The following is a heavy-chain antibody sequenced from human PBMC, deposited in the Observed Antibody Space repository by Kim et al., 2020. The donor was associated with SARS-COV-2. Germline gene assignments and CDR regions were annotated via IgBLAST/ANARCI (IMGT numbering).Heavy chain of an antibody. CDR3: ARAGIAVAGFDY. J-gene: IGHJ4*02. Sequence: GGSLRLSCAASGFTFSSYSMNWVRQAPGKGLEWVSSISSSSSYIYYADSVKGRFTISRDNAKNSLYLQMNSLRAEDTAVYYCARAGIAVAGFDYWGQGTLVTVSS. CDR2: ISSSSSYI. D-gene: IGHD6-19*01. V-gene: IGHV3-21*01. CDR1: GFTFSSYS.